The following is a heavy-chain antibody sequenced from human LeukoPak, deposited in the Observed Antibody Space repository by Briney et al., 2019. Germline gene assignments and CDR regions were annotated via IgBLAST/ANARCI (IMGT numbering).Heavy chain of an antibody. V-gene: IGHV3-66*02. CDR2: IYSGGST. CDR3: ARSWDARLNFDY. J-gene: IGHJ4*02. Sequence: GGSLRLSCVASGFTINNNYMNWVRQAPGRGLEWVSVIYSGGSTYYADSVKGRFTISRDNSKNTLYPQMNSLRAEDTAVYYCARSWDARLNFDYWGQGTLVTVSS. D-gene: IGHD1-26*01. CDR1: GFTINNNY.